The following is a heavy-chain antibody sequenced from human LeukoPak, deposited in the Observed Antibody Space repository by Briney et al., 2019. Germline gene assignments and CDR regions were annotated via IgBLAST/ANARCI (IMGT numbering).Heavy chain of an antibody. Sequence: PGGSLRLSCAASGFTFSSYAMHWVRQAPGKGLEWVAVISYDGSNKHYADSVKGRFTISRDNSKNTLYLQMNSLRAEDTAVYYCAREDDFWSGYYPKYYYYGMDVWGQGTTVTVSS. D-gene: IGHD3-3*01. CDR1: GFTFSSYA. CDR2: ISYDGSNK. CDR3: AREDDFWSGYYPKYYYYGMDV. V-gene: IGHV3-30-3*01. J-gene: IGHJ6*02.